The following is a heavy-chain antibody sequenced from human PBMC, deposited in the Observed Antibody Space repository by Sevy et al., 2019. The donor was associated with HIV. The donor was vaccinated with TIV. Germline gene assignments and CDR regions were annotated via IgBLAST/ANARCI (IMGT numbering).Heavy chain of an antibody. CDR1: GFSFRNYG. CDR2: ISFDGDTK. V-gene: IGHV3-30*18. Sequence: GGCLRLSCAASGFSFRNYGMHWVRQAPGKGLEWLALISFDGDTKYYGDSVKGRFTFSRDNSKNTLYLQMNSLRVEDTAVYYCAKRGGHDTSGYVSYYYYGMDVWGQGTTVTVSS. D-gene: IGHD3-22*01. CDR3: AKRGGHDTSGYVSYYYYGMDV. J-gene: IGHJ6*02.